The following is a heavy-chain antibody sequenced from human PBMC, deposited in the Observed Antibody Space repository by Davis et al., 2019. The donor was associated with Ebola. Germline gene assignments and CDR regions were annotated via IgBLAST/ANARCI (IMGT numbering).Heavy chain of an antibody. CDR2: INAGNGNT. CDR1: GYTFTSYA. D-gene: IGHD1-26*01. Sequence: AASVKVSCKASGYTFTSYAMHWVRQAPGQRLEWMGWINAGNGNTKYSQKFQGRVTITRDTSASTAYMELSSLRSEDTAVYYCAREGEATGRGYYYYGMDVWGQGTTVTVSS. J-gene: IGHJ6*02. V-gene: IGHV1-3*01. CDR3: AREGEATGRGYYYYGMDV.